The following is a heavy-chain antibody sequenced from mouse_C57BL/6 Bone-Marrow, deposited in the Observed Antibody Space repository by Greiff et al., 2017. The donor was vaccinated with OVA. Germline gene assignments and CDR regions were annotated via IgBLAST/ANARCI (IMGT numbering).Heavy chain of an antibody. CDR2: IYPGSGST. V-gene: IGHV1-55*01. Sequence: QVQLQQPGAELVKPGASVKMSCKASGYTFTSYWITWVKQRPGQGLEWIGDIYPGSGSTNYKEKFKSKATLTVDTSSSTAYMQLSSLTSEDSAVYYCARDSGYYGSSYHAWFAYWGQGTLVTVSA. J-gene: IGHJ3*01. D-gene: IGHD1-1*01. CDR1: GYTFTSYW. CDR3: ARDSGYYGSSYHAWFAY.